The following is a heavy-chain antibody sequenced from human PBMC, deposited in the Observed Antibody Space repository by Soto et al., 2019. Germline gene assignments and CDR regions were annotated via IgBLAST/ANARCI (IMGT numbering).Heavy chain of an antibody. Sequence: EVQLVESGGGLVQPGGSLRLSCAASGFTFSSYWMHWVRQAPGKGLVWVSRINSDGSSTSYADSVKGRFTISRDNAKNTLDLQMNSLRAEDTAVYYCASGRSYYYDSSGYYYFDYWGQGTLVTVSS. D-gene: IGHD3-22*01. V-gene: IGHV3-74*01. CDR3: ASGRSYYYDSSGYYYFDY. CDR2: INSDGSST. CDR1: GFTFSSYW. J-gene: IGHJ4*02.